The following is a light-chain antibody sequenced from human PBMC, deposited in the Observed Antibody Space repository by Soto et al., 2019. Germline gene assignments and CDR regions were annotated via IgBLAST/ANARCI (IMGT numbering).Light chain of an antibody. J-gene: IGKJ4*01. CDR1: QDIVNL. CDR2: AAS. Sequence: TQTPPGIAWFXCGCVTIAXXASQDIVNLLHWYHQNPGKVPKLPIYAASTLRSGVSSRFSGSGSGTDFTLTISSLQPEDVATYYCQNCKVAPFPFGGGTK. V-gene: IGKV1-27*01. CDR3: QNCKVAPFP.